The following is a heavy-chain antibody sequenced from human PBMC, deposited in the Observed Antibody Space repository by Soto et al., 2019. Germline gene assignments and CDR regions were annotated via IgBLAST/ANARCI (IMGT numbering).Heavy chain of an antibody. J-gene: IGHJ4*02. CDR2: INHLETT. Sequence: SETLSLTCTVSGASITYGGYSWSWIRQAPGKGLEWIGYINHLETTFYNPSFESRLSLSIDRAKNQFSLNLNSMSAADRAVYFCARGGGSDSFDYWGQGILVTVSS. D-gene: IGHD1-26*01. CDR1: GASITYGGYS. V-gene: IGHV4-30-2*01. CDR3: ARGGGSDSFDY.